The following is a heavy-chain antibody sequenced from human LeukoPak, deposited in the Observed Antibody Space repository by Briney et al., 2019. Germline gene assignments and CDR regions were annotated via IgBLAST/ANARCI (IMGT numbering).Heavy chain of an antibody. J-gene: IGHJ4*02. CDR1: GYTFTTYY. D-gene: IGHD3-22*01. Sequence: SVTVSCTASGYTFTTYYMHWVRQAPGQGLEWMGGIIPIFGTANYAQKFQGRVTITADESTSTAYMELSSLRSEDTAVYYCAREEQDYYDSTRVYWGQGTLVTVSS. CDR3: AREEQDYYDSTRVY. V-gene: IGHV1-69*13. CDR2: IIPIFGTA.